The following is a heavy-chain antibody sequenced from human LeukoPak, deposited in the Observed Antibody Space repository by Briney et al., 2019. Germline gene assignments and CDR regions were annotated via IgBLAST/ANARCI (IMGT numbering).Heavy chain of an antibody. J-gene: IGHJ4*02. V-gene: IGHV2-5*02. CDR3: AHRQVYYYGSGSYGYFDY. Sequence: KESGPTLVKPTQTLTLTYTFSGFSLSTSGVGVGWIRQPPGKALEWLALIYWDDDKRYSPSLKSRLAITKDTSKNQVVLTMTNMDPVDTATYYCAHRQVYYYGSGSYGYFDYWGQGTLVTVSS. D-gene: IGHD3-10*01. CDR1: GFSLSTSGVG. CDR2: IYWDDDK.